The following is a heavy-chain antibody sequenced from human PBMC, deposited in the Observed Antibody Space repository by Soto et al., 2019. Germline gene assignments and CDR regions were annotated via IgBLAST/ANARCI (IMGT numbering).Heavy chain of an antibody. Sequence: ASVKVSCKASGYTFTSYYMHWVRQAPGQGLEWMGIINPSGGSTSYAQKFQGRVTMTRDTSTSTVYMELSSLRSEDTAVYYCARVYGGSSWYPYYYYGMDVWGQGTTVTV. CDR2: INPSGGST. CDR1: GYTFTSYY. V-gene: IGHV1-46*03. J-gene: IGHJ6*02. CDR3: ARVYGGSSWYPYYYYGMDV. D-gene: IGHD6-13*01.